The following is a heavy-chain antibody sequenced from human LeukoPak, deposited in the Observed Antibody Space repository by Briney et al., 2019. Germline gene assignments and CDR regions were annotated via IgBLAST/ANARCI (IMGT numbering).Heavy chain of an antibody. V-gene: IGHV4-39*07. CDR3: ATLGYSYGSSDY. Sequence: SETLSLTCTVSGGSISSSPYYWGWIRQPPGKGLEWIGSIYYSGTTHYNPSLESRVTISVDTSKNQFSLKLSSVTAADTAVYYCATLGYSYGSSDYWGQGTLVTVSS. CDR1: GGSISSSPYY. J-gene: IGHJ4*02. D-gene: IGHD5-18*01. CDR2: IYYSGTT.